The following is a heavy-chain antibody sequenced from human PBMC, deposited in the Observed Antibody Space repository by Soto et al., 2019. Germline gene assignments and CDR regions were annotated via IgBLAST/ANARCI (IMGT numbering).Heavy chain of an antibody. Sequence: VPLVQSGGEVKPPGASVKVSCKASGYSFGYTFRNYGISWVRQAPGQGPEWMGWISGYNGNTNYAQKFQGRVTMTTDTSTSTAYMELRSLRSDDTAVYYCARDNYERSGYFDYWGQGTLVTVSS. J-gene: IGHJ4*02. D-gene: IGHD3-22*01. CDR2: ISGYNGNT. CDR3: ARDNYERSGYFDY. CDR1: GYSFGYTFRNYG. V-gene: IGHV1-18*01.